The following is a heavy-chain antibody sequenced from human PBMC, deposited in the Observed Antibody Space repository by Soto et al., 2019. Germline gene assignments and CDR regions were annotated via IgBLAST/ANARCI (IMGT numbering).Heavy chain of an antibody. Sequence: VSIRQPSGKVMEWIGSIYYSGNTFYNPSLKSRVTISVDRSENQFYLRLSYVTAADTAVYYCARRRGDMQGSPGIGFPGEALFFSLHS. CDR3: ARRRGDMQGSPGIGFPGEALFFSLHS. J-gene: IGHJ5*01. CDR2: IYYSGNT. V-gene: IGHV4-39*01. D-gene: IGHD1-26*01.